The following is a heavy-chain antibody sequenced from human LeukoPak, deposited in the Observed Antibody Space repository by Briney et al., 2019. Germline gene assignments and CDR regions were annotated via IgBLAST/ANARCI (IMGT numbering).Heavy chain of an antibody. D-gene: IGHD2/OR15-2a*01. CDR2: INSDGSWT. V-gene: IGHV3-74*01. CDR3: VSFYETY. CDR1: GNYW. Sequence: GGSLRLSCAASGNYWMHWVRQVPGKGLVWVSHINSDGSWTSYADSVKGRFTISKDNAKNTVYLQMNSLRAEGTAVYYCVSFYETYWGRGTLVTVSS. J-gene: IGHJ4*02.